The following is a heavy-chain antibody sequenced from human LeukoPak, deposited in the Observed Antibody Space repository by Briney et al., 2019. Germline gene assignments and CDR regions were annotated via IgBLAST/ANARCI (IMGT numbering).Heavy chain of an antibody. V-gene: IGHV1-2*02. Sequence: ASMKVSCKASGYIFSDYYRHWVRQAPGQGLEWMGWINPNSGGTNHAQKFQGRVTMTRDTSISTAYMELSRLNSDDTAVYYCARALSNLRLYYFDSGGQGTLVTASS. D-gene: IGHD4-11*01. CDR2: INPNSGGT. CDR1: GYIFSDYY. CDR3: ARALSNLRLYYFDS. J-gene: IGHJ4*02.